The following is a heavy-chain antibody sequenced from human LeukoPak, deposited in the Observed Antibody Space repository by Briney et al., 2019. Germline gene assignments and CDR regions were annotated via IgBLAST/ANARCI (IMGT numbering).Heavy chain of an antibody. D-gene: IGHD5-18*01. CDR3: ARAYSGYSYGYGYFDY. J-gene: IGHJ4*02. Sequence: ASVKVSCTASGYTFTGYYMHWVRQAPGQGLEWMGWINPNSGGTNYAQKFQGRVTMTRDTSISTAYMELSRLRSDDTAVYYCARAYSGYSYGYGYFDYWGQGTLVTVSS. CDR1: GYTFTGYY. CDR2: INPNSGGT. V-gene: IGHV1-2*02.